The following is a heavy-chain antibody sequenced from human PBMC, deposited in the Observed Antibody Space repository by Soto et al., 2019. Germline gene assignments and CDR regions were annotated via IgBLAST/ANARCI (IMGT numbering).Heavy chain of an antibody. V-gene: IGHV3-23*01. Sequence: EVQLLESGGGLVQPGGSLRLSCAASGFTFSSYAMNWVRQAPGKGLEWVSVISGSGGSTYYADSVKGRFTISSDNAKNTLYLQMSSLRAEDTAVYYCATRSSGGYFDYWGQGTVVTVSS. J-gene: IGHJ4*02. CDR1: GFTFSSYA. CDR3: ATRSSGGYFDY. CDR2: ISGSGGST. D-gene: IGHD6-19*01.